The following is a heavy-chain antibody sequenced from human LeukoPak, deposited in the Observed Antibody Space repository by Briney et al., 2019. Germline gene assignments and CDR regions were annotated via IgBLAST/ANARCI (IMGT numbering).Heavy chain of an antibody. CDR1: GGSISSSSYY. D-gene: IGHD3-22*01. CDR2: IYYSGST. J-gene: IGHJ4*02. Sequence: SETLSLTCTVSGGSISSSSYYWGWIRQPPGEGLEWTGSIYYSGSTYYTPSLKSRVTISVDTSKNQFSLKLSSVTAADTAVNYCARYDSSGYYYGGCFDYWGQGTLVTVSS. CDR3: ARYDSSGYYYGGCFDY. V-gene: IGHV4-39*01.